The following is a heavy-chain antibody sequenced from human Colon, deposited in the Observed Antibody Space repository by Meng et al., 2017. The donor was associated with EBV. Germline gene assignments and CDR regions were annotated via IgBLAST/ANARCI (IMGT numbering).Heavy chain of an antibody. D-gene: IGHD5-24*01. CDR3: ARGPSRWLQFSFDY. CDR1: GGFISSGGYY. Sequence: VHPQEPGPRLVKPFQTLSLTRTVFGGFISSGGYYWSWIRQHPGKGLEWIGYIYYSGSTYYNPSLKSRVTISIDTSKNQFSLKLSSVTAADTAVYYCARGPSRWLQFSFDYWGQGTLVTVSS. V-gene: IGHV4-31*02. J-gene: IGHJ4*02. CDR2: IYYSGST.